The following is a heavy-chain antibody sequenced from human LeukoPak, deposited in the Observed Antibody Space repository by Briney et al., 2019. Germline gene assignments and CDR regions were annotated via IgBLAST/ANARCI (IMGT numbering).Heavy chain of an antibody. CDR2: LNPNSGGT. CDR3: ARDSYDILTGFQ. V-gene: IGHV1-2*02. D-gene: IGHD3-9*01. Sequence: ASVKVSCKASGYTFTGYYMHWVRQAPGQGLEGMGWLNPNSGGTKYAEKFQGRVTMTRDTSISTAYMELSRLRSDDTAVFYCARDSYDILTGFQWGQGTQVTVSS. CDR1: GYTFTGYY. J-gene: IGHJ4*02.